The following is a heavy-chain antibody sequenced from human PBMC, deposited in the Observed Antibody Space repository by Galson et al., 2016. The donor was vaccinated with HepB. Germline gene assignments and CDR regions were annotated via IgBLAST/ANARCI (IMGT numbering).Heavy chain of an antibody. CDR3: AREDCAGDCVPTSFDY. CDR2: ISRDSRYT. J-gene: IGHJ4*02. D-gene: IGHD2-21*02. V-gene: IGHV3-11*06. CDR1: GFSFSDYH. Sequence: LRLSCAASGFSFSDYHMSWIRQAPGKGLEWISYISRDSRYTKYADSVKGRFTISRDTAKNSLYLQMNSLSAEDTALYFCAREDCAGDCVPTSFDYWGQGTLVSVSS.